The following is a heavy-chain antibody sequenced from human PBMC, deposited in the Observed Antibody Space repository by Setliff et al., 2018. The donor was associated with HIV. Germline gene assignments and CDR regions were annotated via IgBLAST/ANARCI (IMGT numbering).Heavy chain of an antibody. CDR1: GFMLGSYG. CDR3: VGGHYDLWSGYVNYYLDL. V-gene: IGHV3-30*04. D-gene: IGHD3-3*01. Sequence: PGGSLRLSCAASGFMLGSYGMHWVRQAPVKGLEWMALISNDGSHKYYADSVKGRFTISRDNSKNTLYLRMDSLRPEDTALYYCVGGHYDLWSGYVNYYLDLWGQGTLVTVSS. J-gene: IGHJ4*02. CDR2: ISNDGSHK.